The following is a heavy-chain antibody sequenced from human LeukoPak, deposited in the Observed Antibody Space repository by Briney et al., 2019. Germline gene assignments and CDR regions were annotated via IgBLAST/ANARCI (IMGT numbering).Heavy chain of an antibody. CDR3: ARNRPAGYDYDYGSELRH. D-gene: IGHD4/OR15-4a*01. Sequence: GGSLRLSCAASGFSFSNYGMNWVRQAPGKGLEWVSAISRSGDSTYYAASVKGRFTISRDNSENTLFLQMNSLRADDTAVYFCARNRPAGYDYDYGSELRHWGQGTLVTVSS. V-gene: IGHV3-23*01. CDR1: GFSFSNYG. J-gene: IGHJ4*02. CDR2: ISRSGDST.